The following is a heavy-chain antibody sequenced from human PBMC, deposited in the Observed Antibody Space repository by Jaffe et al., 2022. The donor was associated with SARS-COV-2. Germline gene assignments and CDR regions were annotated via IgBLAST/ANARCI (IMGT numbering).Heavy chain of an antibody. CDR2: ISWDDGST. J-gene: IGHJ4*02. D-gene: IGHD6-6*01. Sequence: EVQLVESGGFVVQPGGSLRLSCAASGFTFNDYTMHWVRQAPGKGLEWVSLISWDDGSTYYADSVKGRFTISRDNSKNSLYLQMNSLRTEDTALYYCVRDGSSTHFDYWGQGTLVTVSS. V-gene: IGHV3-43*01. CDR1: GFTFNDYT. CDR3: VRDGSSTHFDY.